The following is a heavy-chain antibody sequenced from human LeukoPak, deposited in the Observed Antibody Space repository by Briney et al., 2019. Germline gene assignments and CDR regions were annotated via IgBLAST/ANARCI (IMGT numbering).Heavy chain of an antibody. CDR3: AKYRPGTYYRGPGMDV. V-gene: IGHV3-23*01. CDR1: GFTFSSYA. CDR2: TGGDGSRT. J-gene: IGHJ6*02. D-gene: IGHD3-10*01. Sequence: GGSLRHSCAASGFTFSSYAMSWVRQAPGKGLEWVSATGGDGSRTFYADFVKGRFTISRDNSKNTLYLRVDSLRAEDTAVYYCAKYRPGTYYRGPGMDVWGQGATVTVSS.